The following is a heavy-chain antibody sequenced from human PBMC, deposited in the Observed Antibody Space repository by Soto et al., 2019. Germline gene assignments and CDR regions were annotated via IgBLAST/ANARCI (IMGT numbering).Heavy chain of an antibody. D-gene: IGHD3-9*01. CDR2: IYPGDSDI. V-gene: IGHV5-51*03. CDR1: GYSFTTYW. Sequence: PGESLKISCKGPGYSFTTYWIGWVRQMPGKGLEWMGIIYPGDSDIRYRPSFQGQVTISADKSISTAYLQWSSLKASDTAMYYCARFGDILTGYSHGMDVWGQGTTVTVSS. J-gene: IGHJ6*02. CDR3: ARFGDILTGYSHGMDV.